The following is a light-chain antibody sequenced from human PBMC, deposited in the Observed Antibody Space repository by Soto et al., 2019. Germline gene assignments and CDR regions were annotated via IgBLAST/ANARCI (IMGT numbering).Light chain of an antibody. V-gene: IGLV2-14*01. CDR3: SSYTSSSTLHV. Sequence: QSVLTQPASVSGSPGQSITISCTGTSSDVGGYNYVSWYQQHPGKAPKLVIYDVSNRPSGVSNRFSGSKSGNTASLTISGLQAEDEADYYCSSYTSSSTLHVFGTGTKVTV. J-gene: IGLJ1*01. CDR1: SSDVGGYNY. CDR2: DVS.